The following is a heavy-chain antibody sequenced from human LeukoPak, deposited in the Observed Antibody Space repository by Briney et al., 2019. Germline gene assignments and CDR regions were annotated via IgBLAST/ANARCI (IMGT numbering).Heavy chain of an antibody. CDR3: ARVGSSWPGGEDY. D-gene: IGHD6-13*01. CDR2: IKQDGSER. CDR1: GFTFSGFS. J-gene: IGHJ4*02. V-gene: IGHV3-7*01. Sequence: PGGSLRLSCAASGFTFSGFSMSWVRQSPTKGLEWVANIKQDGSERYYVDSVKGRFTISRDNAKNSLSLQMNNLRAEDTAVYYCARVGSSWPGGEDYWGQGTLVTVSS.